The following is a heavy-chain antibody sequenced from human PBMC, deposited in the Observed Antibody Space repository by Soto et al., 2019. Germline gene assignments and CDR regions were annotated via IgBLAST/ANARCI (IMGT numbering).Heavy chain of an antibody. CDR2: INSDGSST. CDR3: ARDRPTTVVSLGADAFDI. V-gene: IGHV3-74*01. Sequence: EVQLVESGGGLVQPGGSLRLSCAASGFTFSSYWMHWVRQAPGKGLVWVSRINSDGSSTSYADSVKGRFTISRDNAKNTLYLQMNSLRAEDTAVYYCARDRPTTVVSLGADAFDIWGQGTMVTVSS. J-gene: IGHJ3*02. CDR1: GFTFSSYW. D-gene: IGHD4-17*01.